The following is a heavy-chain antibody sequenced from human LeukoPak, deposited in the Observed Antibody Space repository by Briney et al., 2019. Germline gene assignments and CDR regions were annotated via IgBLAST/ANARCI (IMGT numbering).Heavy chain of an antibody. D-gene: IGHD5-24*01. V-gene: IGHV3-23*01. CDR3: AKDLEVEQMATILDY. CDR1: GFTFSSYA. CDR2: ISGSGGST. J-gene: IGHJ4*02. Sequence: PGGSLRLSCAASGFTFSSYAMSWVRQAPGKGLEWVSAISGSGGSTYYADSVKGRFTISRDNSKNTLYLQMYSLRAEDTAVYYCAKDLEVEQMATILDYWGQGTLVTVSS.